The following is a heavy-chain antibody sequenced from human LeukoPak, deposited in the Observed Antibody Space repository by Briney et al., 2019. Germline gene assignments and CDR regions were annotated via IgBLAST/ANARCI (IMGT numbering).Heavy chain of an antibody. V-gene: IGHV4-39*01. J-gene: IGHJ4*02. Sequence: SETLSLTCSVSGDSISSSNYYWGWMRQPPGKGLEWIGSIYYSGSTYYNASLKSRVTISVDTSKDQFSLKLSVTAADTAVYYCARHGVAGGFDYWGQGTLVTVSS. D-gene: IGHD6-19*01. CDR3: ARHGVAGGFDY. CDR1: GDSISSSNYY. CDR2: IYYSGST.